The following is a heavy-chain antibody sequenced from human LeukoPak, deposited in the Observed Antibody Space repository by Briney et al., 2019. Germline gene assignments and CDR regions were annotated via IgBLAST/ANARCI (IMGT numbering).Heavy chain of an antibody. D-gene: IGHD3-16*01. Sequence: ASVKVSCKASGGTFSSYAISWVRQAPGQGLEWMGGIIPIFGTANYAQKFQGRVTSTRDTSASTAYLDLSSLRSEDTAIYYCARVVTRLREGAYQYDLDVWGPGTTVTVSS. CDR3: ARVVTRLREGAYQYDLDV. CDR1: GGTFSSYA. V-gene: IGHV1-69*05. J-gene: IGHJ6*02. CDR2: IIPIFGTA.